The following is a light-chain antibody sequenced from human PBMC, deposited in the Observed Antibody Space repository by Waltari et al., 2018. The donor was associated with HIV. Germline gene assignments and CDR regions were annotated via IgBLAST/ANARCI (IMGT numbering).Light chain of an antibody. Sequence: DIQMTQSPSSLSAFVGDRVTITCRASQRLNNFLTWYQQKPGKAPQVLIYVTSNLQSGVPSRFSGSRSGTDFTLTISSLQPEDSATYYCLQTYSTTWTFGQGTKVEIK. CDR3: LQTYSTTWT. J-gene: IGKJ1*01. CDR2: VTS. V-gene: IGKV1-39*01. CDR1: QRLNNF.